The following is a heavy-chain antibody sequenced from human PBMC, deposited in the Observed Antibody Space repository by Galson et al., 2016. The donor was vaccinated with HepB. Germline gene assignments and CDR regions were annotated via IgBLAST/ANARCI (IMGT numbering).Heavy chain of an antibody. CDR3: AKERLVRRIFDH. D-gene: IGHD1-1*01. CDR2: ISTRRTT. V-gene: IGHV3-23*01. J-gene: IGHJ4*02. CDR1: GFVFSNFG. Sequence: SLRLSCAASGFVFSNFGLSWVRQAPGKGLEWVASISTRRTTYSSDSGQGRFTISRDNSNNTLYLQMNGLRAEDTAVYYCAKERLVRRIFDHWGQGTLLTVSS.